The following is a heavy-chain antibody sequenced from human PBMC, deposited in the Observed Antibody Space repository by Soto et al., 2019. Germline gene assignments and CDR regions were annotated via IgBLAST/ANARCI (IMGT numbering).Heavy chain of an antibody. V-gene: IGHV3-9*01. CDR2: ISWNSGSI. Sequence: EVQLVESGGGLVQPGRSLRLSCAASGFTFDDYAMHWVRQAPGKGLEWVSGISWNSGSIGYADSVKGRFTISRDNAKNSLYLQMNSLRAEDTALYYCAKDTLSSNYVDYGGVGAFDIWGQGTMVTVSS. D-gene: IGHD4-17*01. CDR1: GFTFDDYA. J-gene: IGHJ3*02. CDR3: AKDTLSSNYVDYGGVGAFDI.